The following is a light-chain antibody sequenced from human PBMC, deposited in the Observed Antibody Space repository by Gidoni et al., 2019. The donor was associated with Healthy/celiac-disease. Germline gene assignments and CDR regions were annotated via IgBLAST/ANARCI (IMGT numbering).Light chain of an antibody. Sequence: DIQMTQSPSSLSASVGDRVTITCRARQSISSYLNWYQQKPGKAPKLLIYAASSVQSRVPSRFSGSGSGTDFTRTISSLQPEDFATYYCQQSYSTPLTFGGGTKVEIK. J-gene: IGKJ4*01. CDR2: AAS. V-gene: IGKV1-39*01. CDR1: QSISSY. CDR3: QQSYSTPLT.